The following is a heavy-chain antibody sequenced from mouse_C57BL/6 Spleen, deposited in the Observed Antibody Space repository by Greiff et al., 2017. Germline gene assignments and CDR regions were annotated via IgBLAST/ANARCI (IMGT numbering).Heavy chain of an antibody. Sequence: VKLVESDAELVKPGASVKISCKVSGYTFTDHTIHWMKQRPEQGLAWIGYIYPRDGSTKYNEKFKGKATLTADKSSSTAYMQLNSLTSEDSAVYFCARDTTVDWYFDVWGTGTTVTVSS. J-gene: IGHJ1*03. V-gene: IGHV1-78*01. CDR3: ARDTTVDWYFDV. CDR2: IYPRDGST. CDR1: GYTFTDHT. D-gene: IGHD1-1*01.